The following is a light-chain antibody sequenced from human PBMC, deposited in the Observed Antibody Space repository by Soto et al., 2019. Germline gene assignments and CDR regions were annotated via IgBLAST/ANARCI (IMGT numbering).Light chain of an antibody. CDR3: NSQTTSGIRV. J-gene: IGLJ1*01. CDR1: SSDVGGYKY. Sequence: QSALTQPASVSGSPGQSITISCTGTSSDVGGYKYVSWYQQHPGKAPKLMIYEVSNRPSGVSNRFSGSKSAYTASLTISGLQAEDEADYYCNSQTTSGIRVFGTGTKLTVL. CDR2: EVS. V-gene: IGLV2-14*01.